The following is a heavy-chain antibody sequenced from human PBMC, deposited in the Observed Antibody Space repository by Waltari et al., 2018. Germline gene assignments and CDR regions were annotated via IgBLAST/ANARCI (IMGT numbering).Heavy chain of an antibody. CDR3: AKDVDGSSSWSGGYFDY. V-gene: IGHV3-23*01. J-gene: IGHJ4*02. D-gene: IGHD6-13*01. Sequence: EVQLLESGGGLVQPGGSLRLSCAASGFPFSSYAMSWVRQAPGKGLEWVSAISGSGGSTDYADSVKGRFTISRDNSKNTLYLQMNSLRAEDTAVYYCAKDVDGSSSWSGGYFDYWGQGTLVTVSS. CDR2: ISGSGGST. CDR1: GFPFSSYA.